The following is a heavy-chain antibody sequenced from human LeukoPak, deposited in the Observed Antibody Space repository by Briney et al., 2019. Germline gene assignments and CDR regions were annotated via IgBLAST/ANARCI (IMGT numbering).Heavy chain of an antibody. Sequence: LETLSLTCSVSGGSVSGSSYFWGWVRQPPGKGLEWIGSISYSGITYDSPSLESRITMSVDTSKRQFSLKLTSVTAADTAVYYCARSTTYVDAFDIWGQGTMVTVSS. CDR2: ISYSGIT. D-gene: IGHD1-1*01. J-gene: IGHJ3*02. CDR3: ARSTTYVDAFDI. CDR1: GGSVSGSSYF. V-gene: IGHV4-39*01.